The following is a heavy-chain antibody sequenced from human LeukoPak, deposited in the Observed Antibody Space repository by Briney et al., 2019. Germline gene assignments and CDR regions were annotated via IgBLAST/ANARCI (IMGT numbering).Heavy chain of an antibody. V-gene: IGHV3-7*03. D-gene: IGHD3-9*01. CDR3: AKDSYYGILTVTFDY. J-gene: IGHJ4*02. CDR1: GFTFNSYW. Sequence: GGSLRLSCAASGFTFNSYWMNWVRQAPGKGLEWVANIKPDGSEKYYVDSVKGRFTISRDNAKNSLYLQMNSLRAEDTALYYCAKDSYYGILTVTFDYWGQGTLVTVSS. CDR2: IKPDGSEK.